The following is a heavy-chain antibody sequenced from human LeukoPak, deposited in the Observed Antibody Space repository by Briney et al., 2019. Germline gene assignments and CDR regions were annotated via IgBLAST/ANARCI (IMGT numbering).Heavy chain of an antibody. V-gene: IGHV1-8*01. CDR1: GYTFTSYD. D-gene: IGHD5-24*01. J-gene: IGHJ3*02. CDR2: MNPNSGNT. Sequence: ASVKVSCKASGYTFTSYDINWVRQATGQGLEWMGWMNPNSGNTGYAQKFQGRVTMTRNTSISTAYMELSSLRSEDTAVYYCAKGLKSWGWLQVDAFDIWGQGTMVTVSS. CDR3: AKGLKSWGWLQVDAFDI.